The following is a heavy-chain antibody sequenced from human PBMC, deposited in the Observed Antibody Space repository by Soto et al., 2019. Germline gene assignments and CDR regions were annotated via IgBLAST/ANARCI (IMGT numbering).Heavy chain of an antibody. CDR1: GFSFGDYY. CDR2: ISHNSDSF. D-gene: IGHD2-8*01. V-gene: IGHV3-11*01. CDR3: AREDLCTTGTCLLLRRKTNYFDY. Sequence: QVQLVESGGGLVKPGESLRVSCTASGFSFGDYYMSWIRQAPGKGLEWISYISHNSDSFYYADSVKGRFTISRDNSKNSLFLQMDNLRDEDTAVYYCAREDLCTTGTCLLLRRKTNYFDYWGPGTQVTVSS. J-gene: IGHJ4*02.